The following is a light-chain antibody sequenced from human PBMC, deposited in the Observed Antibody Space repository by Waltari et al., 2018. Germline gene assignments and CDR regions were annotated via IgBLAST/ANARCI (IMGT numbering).Light chain of an antibody. Sequence: EILMTQSPATLSLSPGERATLPCRASHSISFNLAWYQQRPGHPPRLLIFHASTRATGIPARFSGSGSGTQFTLTLRTLQSEDSGVYYGQQYNVWPPITFGQGTRLESK. CDR2: HAS. CDR3: QQYNVWPPIT. J-gene: IGKJ5*01. V-gene: IGKV3-15*01. CDR1: HSISFN.